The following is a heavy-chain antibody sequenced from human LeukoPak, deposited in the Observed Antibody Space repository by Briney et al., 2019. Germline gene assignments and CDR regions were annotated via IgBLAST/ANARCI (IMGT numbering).Heavy chain of an antibody. Sequence: SQTLSLTCTVSGGSISSGGYYWSWIRQPPGKGLEWIGYIYHSGSTYYNPSLKSRVTISVDRSKNQFSLKLSSVTAADTAVYYCARPEPPSIGYFDLWGRGTLVTVSS. CDR1: GGSISSGGYY. CDR2: IYHSGST. CDR3: ARPEPPSIGYFDL. D-gene: IGHD3-3*02. J-gene: IGHJ2*01. V-gene: IGHV4-30-2*01.